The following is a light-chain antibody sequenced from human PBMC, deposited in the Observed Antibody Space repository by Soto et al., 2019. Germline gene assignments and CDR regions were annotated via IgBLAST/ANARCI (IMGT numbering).Light chain of an antibody. CDR2: GAS. CDR3: LQDDTYPLT. CDR1: QGIRND. Sequence: AIQMTQSPSSLSASVGDRVTITCRASQGIRNDLGWYQQKPGKAPNLLIYGASTLHSGVPSRFSGSGSGTEFTRTISSLQPEDFATYYCLQDDTYPLTFGGGTKVEIK. J-gene: IGKJ4*01. V-gene: IGKV1-6*01.